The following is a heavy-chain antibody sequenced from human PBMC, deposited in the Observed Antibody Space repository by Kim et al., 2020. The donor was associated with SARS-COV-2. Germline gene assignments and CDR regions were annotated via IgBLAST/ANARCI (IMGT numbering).Heavy chain of an antibody. CDR3: AKDLSGTQPYYYGMDV. Sequence: VKGRLNISRDSSKNTLYLQMNSLRAEDTAVYYCAKDLSGTQPYYYGMDVWGQGTTVTVSS. J-gene: IGHJ6*02. D-gene: IGHD1-1*01. V-gene: IGHV3-23*01.